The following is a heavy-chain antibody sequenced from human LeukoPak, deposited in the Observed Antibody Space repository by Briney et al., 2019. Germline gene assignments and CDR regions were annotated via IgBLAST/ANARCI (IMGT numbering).Heavy chain of an antibody. V-gene: IGHV4-4*02. J-gene: IGHJ3*02. D-gene: IGHD1-7*01. CDR3: ARDRGITGTVVVGAFDI. CDR2: IYHSGST. CDR1: GGSISSGSW. Sequence: SGTLSLTCAVSGGSISSGSWWSWLRQPPGKGLEWIGEIYHSGSTNCNPSLKSRVTISVDKSKNQFSLKLSSVTAADTAVYYCARDRGITGTVVVGAFDIWGQGTMVTVSS.